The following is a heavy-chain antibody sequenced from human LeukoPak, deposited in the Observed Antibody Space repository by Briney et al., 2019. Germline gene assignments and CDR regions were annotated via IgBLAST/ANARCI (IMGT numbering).Heavy chain of an antibody. J-gene: IGHJ4*02. CDR2: IDPAGSST. D-gene: IGHD1-26*01. Sequence: PGGSLRLSCEASGFTFSSDWMHWVRQAPGKGLVWVSRIDPAGSSTYFADFVKGRFSVSRDNAKNTVHLQMTSLTAEDTAVYYCTRGVSGNYGNFDYWGQGTLVTVST. CDR3: TRGVSGNYGNFDY. CDR1: GFTFSSDW. V-gene: IGHV3-74*01.